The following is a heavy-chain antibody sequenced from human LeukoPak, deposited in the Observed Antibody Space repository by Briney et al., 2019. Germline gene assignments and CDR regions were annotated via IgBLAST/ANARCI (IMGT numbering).Heavy chain of an antibody. J-gene: IGHJ4*02. D-gene: IGHD5-24*01. CDR2: IIPIFGTA. Sequence: GASVKVSCKASGYTFTSYGISWVRQAPGQGLEWMGRIIPIFGTANYAQKFQGRVMITTDESTRTAYMELSSLRSEDTAVYYCARDRLEMSTRGGDYFDYWGQGTLVTVSS. V-gene: IGHV1-69*05. CDR3: ARDRLEMSTRGGDYFDY. CDR1: GYTFTSYG.